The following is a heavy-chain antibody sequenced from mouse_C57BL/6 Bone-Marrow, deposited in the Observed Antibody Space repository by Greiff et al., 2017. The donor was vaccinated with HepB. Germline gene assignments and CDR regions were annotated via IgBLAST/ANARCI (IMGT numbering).Heavy chain of an antibody. D-gene: IGHD2-5*01. CDR2: INPDSSTI. V-gene: IGHV4-1*01. CDR1: GLDFSRYW. CDR3: ARPLYYSNYENYAMDY. Sequence: EAGGLDFSRYWMSWVRRAPGKGLEWIGEINPDSSTINYAPSLKDKFIISRDNAKNTLYLQMSKVRSEDTALYYCARPLYYSNYENYAMDYWGQGTSVTVSS. J-gene: IGHJ4*01.